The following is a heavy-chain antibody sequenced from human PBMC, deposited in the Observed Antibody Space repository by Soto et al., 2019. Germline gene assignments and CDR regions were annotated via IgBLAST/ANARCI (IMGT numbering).Heavy chain of an antibody. V-gene: IGHV1-3*01. CDR1: GYTFTNYA. J-gene: IGHJ4*02. CDR2: INAGNGKT. D-gene: IGHD6-19*01. CDR3: AKGGRQWLVTSDFNY. Sequence: GASVKVSCKASGYTFTNYAIHWVRQAPGQRLEWMGWINAGNGKTKYSQNLQGRVTITRDTSASIVYMEVNSLRSEDTALYYCAKGGRQWLVTSDFNYWGQGALVTVSS.